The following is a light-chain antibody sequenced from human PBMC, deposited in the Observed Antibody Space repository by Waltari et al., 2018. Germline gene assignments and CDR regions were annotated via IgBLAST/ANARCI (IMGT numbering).Light chain of an antibody. CDR2: EVS. CDR3: SSYTSSSTYV. CDR1: SSDVGGSNY. Sequence: QSALTQPASVSGSPGQSITISCTGTSSDVGGSNYASRYQQHPGKAPKLMIYEVSNRPSGVSNRFSGSKSGNTASLTISGLQAEDEADYYCSSYTSSSTYVFGTGTKVTVL. V-gene: IGLV2-14*01. J-gene: IGLJ1*01.